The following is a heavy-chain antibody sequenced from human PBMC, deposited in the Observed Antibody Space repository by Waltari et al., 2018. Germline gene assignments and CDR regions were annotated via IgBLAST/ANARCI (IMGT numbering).Heavy chain of an antibody. D-gene: IGHD3-22*01. V-gene: IGHV1-2*06. J-gene: IGHJ3*02. CDR1: GYTFTGYY. CDR2: ITPNSGGT. CDR3: ARRGLATVMVVENAFDI. Sequence: QVQLIQSGAEVKKPGASVKVSCTDSGYTFTGYYIHWVRQAPGQGLEWIGRITPNSGGTKYAQKFQGRVTMTRDTSISTAYMELSRLRSDDTAVYYCARRGLATVMVVENAFDIWGQGTKVTVSS.